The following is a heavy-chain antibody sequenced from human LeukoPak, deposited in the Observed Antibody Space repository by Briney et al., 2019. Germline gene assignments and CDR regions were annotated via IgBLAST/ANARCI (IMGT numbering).Heavy chain of an antibody. J-gene: IGHJ4*02. D-gene: IGHD1-14*01. CDR3: ARGVEPLAANTLAY. V-gene: IGHV3-23*01. CDR2: ISGSGDNM. Sequence: PGGSLRLSCAVSGLTFRQYAMTWVRQAPGKGLEWVSGISGSGDNMYYAESVKGRFTISRDNSKNTLYLEMNSLRPDDTAVYYCARGVEPLAANTLAYWGQGTLVTVSS. CDR1: GLTFRQYA.